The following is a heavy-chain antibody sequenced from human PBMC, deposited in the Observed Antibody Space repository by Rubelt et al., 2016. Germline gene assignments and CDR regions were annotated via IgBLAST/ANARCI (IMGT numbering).Heavy chain of an antibody. Sequence: QVQLEESGGGVVQPGRSLRLSCAASGFPFSNYAMHWVRQAPGKGLEWVASIWYDGSNKYYADSVKGRFTISRDIFKTTLYRQMNSLRAEDTAVYYCAREVFYGSGNALAYWGQGALVTVSS. V-gene: IGHV3-33*01. CDR3: AREVFYGSGNALAY. J-gene: IGHJ4*02. D-gene: IGHD3-10*01. CDR1: GFPFSNYA. CDR2: IWYDGSNK.